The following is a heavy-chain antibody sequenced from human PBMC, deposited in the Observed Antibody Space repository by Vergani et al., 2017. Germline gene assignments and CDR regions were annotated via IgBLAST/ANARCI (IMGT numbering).Heavy chain of an antibody. J-gene: IGHJ4*02. CDR1: GFTFSACP. D-gene: IGHD3-22*01. CDR2: ISARYPSQ. V-gene: IGHV3-23*01. Sequence: EVQLLQSGGGVIQPGGSVRLSCAASGFTFSACPMTWVRQAPGKGREWVSAISARYPSQYYSDSVRGRLTISRDNSKNMLYLKMNSLRAEDTAVYYCARLSYDTTPYLQGGYDYWGQGTLVSVSS. CDR3: ARLSYDTTPYLQGGYDY.